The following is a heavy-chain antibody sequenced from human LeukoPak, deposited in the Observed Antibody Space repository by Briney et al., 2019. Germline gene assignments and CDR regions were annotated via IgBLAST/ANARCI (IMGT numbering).Heavy chain of an antibody. CDR3: ARGRGTCFFEY. CDR2: ISSKTDYL. J-gene: IGHJ4*02. CDR1: GFTFSSYR. Sequence: GGSLRLSCAASGFTFSSYRMNWVRQAPGKGLEWVSSISSKTDYLYYADSLKGRFTISRDNAKNSLYLQMNSLRAEDTAVYYCARGRGTCFFEYWGPGTLVTVSA. V-gene: IGHV3-21*01. D-gene: IGHD2-15*01.